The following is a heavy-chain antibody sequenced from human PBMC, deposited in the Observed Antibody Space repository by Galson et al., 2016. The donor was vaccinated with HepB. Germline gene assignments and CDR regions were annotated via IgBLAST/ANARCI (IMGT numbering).Heavy chain of an antibody. CDR3: ATEHSPYDWPYAFDY. D-gene: IGHD1-1*01. Sequence: SLRLSCAASGFDFRTYWMTWVRQTPGQGLEWVATMKQDGSEIHYANSVQGRFTISRDNAQNLVFLQLDRLRVEDTALYYCATEHSPYDWPYAFDYWGQGSLVAASS. CDR1: GFDFRTYW. V-gene: IGHV3-7*03. CDR2: MKQDGSEI. J-gene: IGHJ4*02.